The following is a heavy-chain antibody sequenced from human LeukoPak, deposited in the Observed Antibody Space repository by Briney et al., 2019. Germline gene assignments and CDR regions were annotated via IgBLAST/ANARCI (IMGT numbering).Heavy chain of an antibody. D-gene: IGHD3-22*01. V-gene: IGHV3-73*01. CDR2: IRSKANSYAT. CDR1: GFTFSGSA. J-gene: IGHJ4*02. Sequence: GGSLRLSCAASGFTFSGSAMHWVRQASGKGLEWVGRIRSKANSYATAYAASVKGRFTISRDDSKNTAYLQMNSLKAEDTAVYYCSGYYDSSGYFLWGQGTLVTVSS. CDR3: SGYYDSSGYFL.